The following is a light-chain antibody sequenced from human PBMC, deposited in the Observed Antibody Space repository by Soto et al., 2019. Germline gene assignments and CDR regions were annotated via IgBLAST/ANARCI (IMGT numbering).Light chain of an antibody. J-gene: IGLJ2*01. CDR1: SSNVGNNY. Sequence: QSVLTQPPSVSAAPGQTVTISCSGRSSNVGNNYVSWYQQLPETAPKLLIYDNNKRPSGIPDRFSGSKSGTSATLGITGLQTGDEADYYCGAWDSSLSAVVFGGGTKLTVL. CDR2: DNN. CDR3: GAWDSSLSAVV. V-gene: IGLV1-51*01.